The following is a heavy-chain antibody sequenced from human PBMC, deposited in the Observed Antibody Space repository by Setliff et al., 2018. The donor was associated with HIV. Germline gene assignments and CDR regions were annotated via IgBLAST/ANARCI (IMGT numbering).Heavy chain of an antibody. CDR3: ARQDIPTGYYLFDY. CDR2: INPNMGDT. J-gene: IGHJ4*02. Sequence: ASVKVSCKASGYKFTGHHIQWMRQAPGQRLEWMGRINPNMGDTQYAQKFQGRIIMTRDTSINTVYMELSSLTSDDTALYYCARQDIPTGYYLFDYWGQGTQVTVSS. D-gene: IGHD3-9*01. CDR1: GYKFTGHH. V-gene: IGHV1-2*06.